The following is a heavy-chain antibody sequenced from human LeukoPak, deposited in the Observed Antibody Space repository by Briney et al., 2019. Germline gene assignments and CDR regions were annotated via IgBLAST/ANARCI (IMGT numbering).Heavy chain of an antibody. D-gene: IGHD6-19*01. J-gene: IGHJ6*03. V-gene: IGHV1-2*02. CDR2: IKPNSGGT. CDR3: ARAHAKHSSGWPPYYYYYYMDV. CDR1: GYTFTAYY. Sequence: ASVKVSCKASGYTFTAYYMHWVRQAPGQGLEWMGWIKPNSGGTNYAQKLQGRVTMTTDTSTSTAYMELRSLRSDDTAVYYCARAHAKHSSGWPPYYYYYYMDVWGKGTTVTISS.